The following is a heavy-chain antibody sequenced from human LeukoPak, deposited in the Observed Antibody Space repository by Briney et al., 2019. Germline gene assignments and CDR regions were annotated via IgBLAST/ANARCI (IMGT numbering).Heavy chain of an antibody. CDR1: GFTFSSYA. V-gene: IGHV3-23*01. D-gene: IGHD2-2*01. Sequence: QPGGSLRLSRAASGFTFSSYAMSWVRQAPGKGLEWVSAISGSGGSTYYADSVKGRFTISRDNSKNTLYLQMNSLRAEDTAVYYCAKDVVVVPAATDRYAEYFQHWGQGTLVTVSS. CDR3: AKDVVVVPAATDRYAEYFQH. CDR2: ISGSGGST. J-gene: IGHJ1*01.